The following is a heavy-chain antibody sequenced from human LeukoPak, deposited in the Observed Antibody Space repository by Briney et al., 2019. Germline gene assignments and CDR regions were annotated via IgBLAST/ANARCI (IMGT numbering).Heavy chain of an antibody. Sequence: GGSLRLSCAASGFSVSNNYINWVRQAPGKGLEWVSVIYSGGSTYYADSVKGRFTISRDNSKNTLYLQMNSLRAEDTAVYYCARGPPVYYYYYYMDVWGKGTTVTVSS. J-gene: IGHJ6*03. CDR3: ARGPPVYYYYYYMDV. V-gene: IGHV3-66*02. CDR1: GFSVSNNY. CDR2: IYSGGST.